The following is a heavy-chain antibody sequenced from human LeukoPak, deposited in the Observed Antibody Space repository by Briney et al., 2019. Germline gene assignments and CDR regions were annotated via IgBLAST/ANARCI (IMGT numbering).Heavy chain of an antibody. V-gene: IGHV1-2*02. CDR3: ARDLVSSYGFRDY. Sequence: GGSVKVSCEASGYTFPGYYMHWVRQAPGQGLEWMGWINPNSGGTNYAQKFKGRVTTTRDTSINTAYMELSRLRSDDTSVYYCARDLVSSYGFRDYWGQGTLVTVSS. D-gene: IGHD5-18*01. J-gene: IGHJ4*02. CDR1: GYTFPGYY. CDR2: INPNSGGT.